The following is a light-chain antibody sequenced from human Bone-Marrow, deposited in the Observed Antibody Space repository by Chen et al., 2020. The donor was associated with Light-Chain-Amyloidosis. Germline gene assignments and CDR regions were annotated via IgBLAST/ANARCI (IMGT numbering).Light chain of an antibody. Sequence: DIVMTQSPDSLAVSLGESATINCKSSQNIFYNSNNKTYLSWYQQKPGQPPKLLIYWASTRESGVPDRFSGSGSGPDFTLTISSLQAEDVAGYSCQQYYYTPFTFGPGTKVDI. CDR2: WAS. CDR1: QNIFYNSNNKTY. CDR3: QQYYYTPFT. J-gene: IGKJ3*01. V-gene: IGKV4-1*01.